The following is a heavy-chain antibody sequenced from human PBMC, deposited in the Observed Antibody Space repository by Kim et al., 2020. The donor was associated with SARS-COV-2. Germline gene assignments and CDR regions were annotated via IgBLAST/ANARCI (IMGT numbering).Heavy chain of an antibody. J-gene: IGHJ4*02. V-gene: IGHV3-23*01. Sequence: GGSLRLSCAAGGFTFRSYSMSWVRQAPGKGLDWVSLISATGAATYYADSVKGRFTIARDNNKNTVYLHLSGLTAEDTAIYYCAKDFLNWTPEDWGQGTLVTVSS. CDR2: ISATGAAT. CDR1: GFTFRSYS. CDR3: AKDFLNWTPED. D-gene: IGHD3-3*01.